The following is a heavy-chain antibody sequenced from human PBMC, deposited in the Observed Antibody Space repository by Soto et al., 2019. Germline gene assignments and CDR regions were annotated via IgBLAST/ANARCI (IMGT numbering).Heavy chain of an antibody. CDR1: GFTFSSYA. D-gene: IGHD2-21*02. Sequence: EVQLLESGGGLVQPGGSLRLSCAASGFTFSSYAMSWVRQAPGKGLEWVSAISGSGGSTYYADSVKGRFTISRDNSKNSLYLQMNSLRTEDTALYYCAKGGGGNFAEYFQHWGQGTLVTVSS. CDR3: AKGGGGNFAEYFQH. CDR2: ISGSGGST. J-gene: IGHJ1*01. V-gene: IGHV3-23*01.